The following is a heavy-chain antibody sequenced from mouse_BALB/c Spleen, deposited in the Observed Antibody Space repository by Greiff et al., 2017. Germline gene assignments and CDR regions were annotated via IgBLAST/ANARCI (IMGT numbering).Heavy chain of an antibody. V-gene: IGHV5-6*01. D-gene: IGHD2-1*01. CDR3: ARHYGNYETWFAY. Sequence: EVQGVESGGDLVKPGGSLKLSCAASGFTFSSYGMSWVRQTPDKRLEWVATISSCGSYTYYPDSVKGRFTISRDNAKNTLYLQMSSLKSEDTAMYYCARHYGNYETWFAYWGQGTLVTVSA. CDR1: GFTFSSYG. CDR2: ISSCGSYT. J-gene: IGHJ3*01.